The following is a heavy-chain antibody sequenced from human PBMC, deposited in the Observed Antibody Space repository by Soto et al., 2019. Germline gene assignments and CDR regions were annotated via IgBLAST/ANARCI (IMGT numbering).Heavy chain of an antibody. CDR3: ARIPFKYSGILHAFDI. J-gene: IGHJ3*02. V-gene: IGHV1-2*04. CDR2: INPNSGGT. Sequence: ASVKVSCKASGYTFTGYYMHWVRQAPGQGLEWMGWINPNSGGTNYAQKFQGWVTMTRDTPISTAYMELSSLRSDDTAVYYCARIPFKYSGILHAFDIWGQGTMVTVS. D-gene: IGHD1-26*01. CDR1: GYTFTGYY.